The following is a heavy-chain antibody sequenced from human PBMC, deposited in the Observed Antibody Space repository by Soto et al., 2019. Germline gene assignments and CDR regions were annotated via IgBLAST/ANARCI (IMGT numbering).Heavy chain of an antibody. CDR2: SA. CDR1: GGTFSIYT. CDR3: AREGPPDIAWFDP. Sequence: QVQLVQSGAEVKKPGSSVEVSCKASGGTFSIYTISWVRQALGQGLEWVGGSANSAQKFQGRLTGTADESTSTVYLELSSLTSEDTAVYYCAREGPPDIAWFDPWGQGTLVSVSS. D-gene: IGHD2-15*01. V-gene: IGHV1-69*01. J-gene: IGHJ5*02.